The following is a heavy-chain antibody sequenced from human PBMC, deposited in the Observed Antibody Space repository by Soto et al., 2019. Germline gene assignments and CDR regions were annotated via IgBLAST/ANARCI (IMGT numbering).Heavy chain of an antibody. Sequence: GGSLRLSCAASGFTFSNAWMSWVRQAPGKGLEWVGRIKSKTDGGTTDYAAPVKGRFTISRDDSKNTLYLQMNSLKTEDTAVYYCTTADCGDSSGYYMWDYYYYAMDVRGQGPNDPVSS. CDR2: IKSKTDGGTT. D-gene: IGHD3-22*01. CDR1: GFTFSNAW. CDR3: TTADCGDSSGYYMWDYYYYAMDV. V-gene: IGHV3-15*01. J-gene: IGHJ6*02.